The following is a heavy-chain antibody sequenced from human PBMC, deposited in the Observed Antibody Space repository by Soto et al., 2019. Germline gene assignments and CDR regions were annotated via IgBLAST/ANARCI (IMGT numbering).Heavy chain of an antibody. CDR2: IYPGDSDA. Sequence: GESLKISCTASGYSFTTYWIGWVRQMRGKGLEWMGIIYPGDSDARYSPSFQGQVTFSVDESISTAYLQWSSLKASDTAMYYCARLQYCGLRRSCYNPVDSWCQGTLVTVS. CDR3: ARLQYCGLRRSCYNPVDS. V-gene: IGHV5-51*01. D-gene: IGHD2-21*01. J-gene: IGHJ4*02. CDR1: GYSFTTYW.